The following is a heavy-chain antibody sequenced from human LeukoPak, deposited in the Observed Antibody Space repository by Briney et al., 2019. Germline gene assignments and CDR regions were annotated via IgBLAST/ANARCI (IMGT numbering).Heavy chain of an antibody. V-gene: IGHV1-24*01. Sequence: ASVKVSCKVSGYTLTELSMHWVRQAPGKGLEWMGGFDPEDGETIYAQKFQCRVTMTEDTSTDTAYMELSSLRSEDTAVYYCATRGVEDQLLNDAFDIWGQGTMVTVSS. CDR1: GYTLTELS. CDR2: FDPEDGET. CDR3: ATRGVEDQLLNDAFDI. J-gene: IGHJ3*02. D-gene: IGHD2-2*01.